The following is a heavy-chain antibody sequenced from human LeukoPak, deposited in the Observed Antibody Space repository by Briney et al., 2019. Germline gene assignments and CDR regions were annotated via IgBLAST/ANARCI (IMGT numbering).Heavy chain of an antibody. CDR2: IYTSGST. D-gene: IGHD3-22*01. CDR3: ARDTDYHRPLFDY. CDR1: NGPINTYQ. J-gene: IGHJ4*02. V-gene: IGHV4-4*07. Sequence: SETLSLTCTVSNGPINTYQWSWLRQPAGMGLEWIGRIYTSGSTNYNPSLKSRVTISVHTSKNQFSLKLSSVTAADTAVYYCARDTDYHRPLFDYWGQGTPVTVSS.